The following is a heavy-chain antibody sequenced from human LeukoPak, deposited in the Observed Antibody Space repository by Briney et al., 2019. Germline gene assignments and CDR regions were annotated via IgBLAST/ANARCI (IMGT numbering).Heavy chain of an antibody. V-gene: IGHV3-7*01. J-gene: IGHJ6*02. Sequence: PGGSLRLSCAASGFTFSSYSMNWVRQAPGKGLEWVANIKQDGSEKYYVDSVKGRFTISRDNAKNSLYLQMNSLRAEDTAVYYCASYYCGGDCYSSLGYYYGMDVWGQGTTVTVSS. D-gene: IGHD2-21*02. CDR3: ASYYCGGDCYSSLGYYYGMDV. CDR1: GFTFSSYS. CDR2: IKQDGSEK.